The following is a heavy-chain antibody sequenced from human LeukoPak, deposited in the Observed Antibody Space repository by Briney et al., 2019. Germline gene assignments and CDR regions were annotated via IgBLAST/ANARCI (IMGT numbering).Heavy chain of an antibody. V-gene: IGHV4-59*01. CDR1: GGSISSYY. D-gene: IGHD3-22*01. J-gene: IGHJ4*02. CDR2: IYYSGDT. CDR3: ARSPTYWSESNGYPRGYDY. Sequence: KPSETLSLTCSASGGSISSYYWTWLRQPPGKGLEWIGYIYYSGDTNYNPSLKSRVTISLDTSKNQFSLKLSSVTAADTAVYYCARSPTYWSESNGYPRGYDYWGQGTLVTVSS.